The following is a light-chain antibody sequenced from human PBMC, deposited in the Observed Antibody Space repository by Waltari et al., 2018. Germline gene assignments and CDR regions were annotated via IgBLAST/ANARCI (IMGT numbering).Light chain of an antibody. CDR1: QGINSY. J-gene: IGKJ4*01. V-gene: IGKV1-33*01. CDR2: SAS. Sequence: DIQMTQSPSSLSASVGDRVTISCRATQGINSYLSWYQQKPGKAPKRLIYSASEFESGVPSRFSGSGSGTEYTLTISSLQPEDIATYYCQQYDNFPLSFGGGTKVEIK. CDR3: QQYDNFPLS.